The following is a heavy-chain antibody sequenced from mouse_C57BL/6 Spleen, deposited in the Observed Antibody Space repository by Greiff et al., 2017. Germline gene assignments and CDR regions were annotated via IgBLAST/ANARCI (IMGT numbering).Heavy chain of an antibody. CDR2: ISYSGST. CDR3: ARNNLSWFAY. J-gene: IGHJ3*01. V-gene: IGHV3-1*01. D-gene: IGHD3-2*02. Sequence: EVKLEESGPGMVKPSQSLSLTCTVTGYSITSGYDWHWIRHFPGNKLEWMGYISYSGSTNYNPSLKSRISITHDTSKNHFFLKLNSVTTEDTATYYCARNNLSWFAYWGQGTLVTVSA. CDR1: GYSITSGYD.